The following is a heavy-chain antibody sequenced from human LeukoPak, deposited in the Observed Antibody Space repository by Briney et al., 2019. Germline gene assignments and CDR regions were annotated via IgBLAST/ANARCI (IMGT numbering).Heavy chain of an antibody. CDR3: ARDRWPVTRIQYYYYMDV. CDR1: GFTFSSYA. CDR2: ISGSGGST. J-gene: IGHJ6*03. V-gene: IGHV3-23*01. Sequence: GGSLRLSCEASGFTFSSYAMSWVRQAPGKGLEWVSVISGSGGSTYYADSVKGRFTISRDNSKNTLYLQMNSLRSEDTAVYYCARDRWPVTRIQYYYYMDVWGKGTTVTVSS. D-gene: IGHD4-17*01.